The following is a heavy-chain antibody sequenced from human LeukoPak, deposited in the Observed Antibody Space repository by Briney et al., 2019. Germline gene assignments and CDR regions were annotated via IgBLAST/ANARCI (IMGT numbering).Heavy chain of an antibody. CDR2: INHSGST. D-gene: IGHD3-10*01. CDR1: GGSFSGYY. V-gene: IGHV4-34*01. CDR3: ARGVGAGLYYFDY. J-gene: IGHJ4*02. Sequence: SETLSLTCAVYGGSFSGYYWSWIRQPPGKGLEWIGEINHSGSTNYNPSLKSRVTISVDTSKNQFSLKLSSVTAADTAVHYCARGVGAGLYYFDYWGQGTLVTVSS.